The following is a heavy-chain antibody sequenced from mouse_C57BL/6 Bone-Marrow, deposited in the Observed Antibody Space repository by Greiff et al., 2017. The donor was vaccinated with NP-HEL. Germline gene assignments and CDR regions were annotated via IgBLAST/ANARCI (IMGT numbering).Heavy chain of an antibody. CDR1: GFTFSSYA. CDR3: TRDCDYGSSPWFAD. J-gene: IGHJ3*01. V-gene: IGHV5-9-1*02. Sequence: EVQGVESGEGLVKPGGSLKLSCAASGFTFSSYAMSWVRQTPEKRLEWVAYISSGGDYIYYADTVKGRFTISRDNARNTLYLQMSSLKSEDTAMYYCTRDCDYGSSPWFADWGQGTLVTVSA. D-gene: IGHD1-1*01. CDR2: ISSGGDYI.